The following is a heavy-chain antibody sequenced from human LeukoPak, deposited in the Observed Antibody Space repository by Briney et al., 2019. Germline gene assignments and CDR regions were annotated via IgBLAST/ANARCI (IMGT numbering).Heavy chain of an antibody. J-gene: IGHJ4*02. CDR1: GGTFSSYA. CDR3: ARDGDPGYFDY. Sequence: SVKVSCNASGGTFSSYAISWVRQAPGQGLEWMGGIIPIFGTANYAQKFQGRVTITADKSTSTAYMELSSLRSEDTAVYYCARDGDPGYFDYWGQGTLVTVSS. CDR2: IIPIFGTA. V-gene: IGHV1-69*06. D-gene: IGHD2-21*02.